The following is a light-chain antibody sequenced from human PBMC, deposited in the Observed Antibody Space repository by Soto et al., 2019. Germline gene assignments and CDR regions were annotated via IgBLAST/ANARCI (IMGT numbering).Light chain of an antibody. J-gene: IGKJ1*01. CDR2: GAS. CDR3: QQYGSSPPWT. CDR1: QSVSSSY. V-gene: IGKV3-20*01. Sequence: EIVLTQSPGTLSLSPGERATLSCRASQSVSSSYLAWYQQKPCQAHRLLIYGASSRPTVIPARVRVSGSGTGSNLTISSLEPEDFEVDYCQQYGSSPPWTFGEGTKVEIK.